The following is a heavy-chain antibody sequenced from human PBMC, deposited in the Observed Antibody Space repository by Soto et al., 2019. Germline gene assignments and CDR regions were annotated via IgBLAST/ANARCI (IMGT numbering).Heavy chain of an antibody. V-gene: IGHV4-34*01. CDR2: INHSGST. J-gene: IGHJ4*02. CDR3: ATIYGDYSDY. D-gene: IGHD4-17*01. Sequence: PSETLSLTCAVYGGSFSGYYWSWIRQPPGKGLEWIGEINHSGSTNYNPSLKSRVTISVDTSKNQFSLKLSSVTAADTAVYYCATIYGDYSDYWGQGTLVTVPQ. CDR1: GGSFSGYY.